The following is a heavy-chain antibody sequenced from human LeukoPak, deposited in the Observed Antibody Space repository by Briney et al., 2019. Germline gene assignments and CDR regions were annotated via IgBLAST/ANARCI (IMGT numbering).Heavy chain of an antibody. Sequence: SETLSLTCAVSGYSNSRVYYWNWIRQFLGKGLEWIGSISHSGSTSYNPSLKRRITISLETSKNQFSLRLISVTAADSALYYCARGEVGEFDYWGQGRLVIVSS. CDR2: ISHSGST. CDR3: ARGEVGEFDY. J-gene: IGHJ4*02. V-gene: IGHV4-38-2*01. CDR1: GYSNSRVYY. D-gene: IGHD3-10*01.